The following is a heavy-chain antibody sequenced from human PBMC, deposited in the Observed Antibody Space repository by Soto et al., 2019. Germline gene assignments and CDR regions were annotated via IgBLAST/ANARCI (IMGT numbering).Heavy chain of an antibody. CDR1: GFTFSSYA. CDR3: AKDRGIRLRLGEADY. Sequence: GGSLRLSCAASGFTFSSYAMSWVRQAPGKGLEWVSAISGSGGSTYYADSVKGRFTISRDNSKNTLYLQMNSLRAEDTAVYYCAKDRGIRLRLGEADYWGQGTLVTVSS. J-gene: IGHJ4*02. V-gene: IGHV3-23*01. D-gene: IGHD3-16*01. CDR2: ISGSGGST.